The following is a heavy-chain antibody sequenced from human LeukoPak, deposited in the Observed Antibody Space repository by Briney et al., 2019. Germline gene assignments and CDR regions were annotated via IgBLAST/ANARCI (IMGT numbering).Heavy chain of an antibody. D-gene: IGHD3-3*02. CDR2: IWTGGGS. Sequence: TGGSLRLSCAASGFTFSTYWMHWVRQAPGKGLEWVSVIWTGGGSDYADSVKGRFIVSRDNSENKVFLQMNSLRAEDTAVYYCARGHGIWGQGTQVTVSS. CDR3: ARGHGI. V-gene: IGHV3-53*01. CDR1: GFTFSTYW. J-gene: IGHJ4*02.